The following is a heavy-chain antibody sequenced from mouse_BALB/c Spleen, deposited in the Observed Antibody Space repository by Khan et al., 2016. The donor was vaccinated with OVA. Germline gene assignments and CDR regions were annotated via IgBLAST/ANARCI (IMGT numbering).Heavy chain of an antibody. CDR1: GFSLTSYG. CDR2: IWGDGNT. V-gene: IGHV2-3*01. CDR3: AKDRGYYAVDY. J-gene: IGHJ4*01. Sequence: QVQLKESGPGLVAPSQSLSITCTVSGFSLTSYGVSWVRQPSGKGLEWLGVIWGDGNTNFHSALRSRLSISKDNSKSQVFLKLNSLQTDDTTTYYCAKDRGYYAVDYWGQGTSVTVSS.